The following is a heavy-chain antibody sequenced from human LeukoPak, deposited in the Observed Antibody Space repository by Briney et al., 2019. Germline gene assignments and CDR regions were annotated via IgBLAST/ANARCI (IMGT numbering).Heavy chain of an antibody. CDR3: AKVTHYYDSSGYYYHRAFDI. J-gene: IGHJ3*02. CDR2: ISWNSGSI. CDR1: GFTFDDYA. D-gene: IGHD3-22*01. V-gene: IGHV3-9*01. Sequence: GRSLRLSCAASGFTFDDYAMHWVRQAPGKGLEWVSGISWNSGSIGYADSVKGRFTISRDNAKNSLYLQMNSLRAEDTASYYCAKVTHYYDSSGYYYHRAFDIWGQGTMVTVSS.